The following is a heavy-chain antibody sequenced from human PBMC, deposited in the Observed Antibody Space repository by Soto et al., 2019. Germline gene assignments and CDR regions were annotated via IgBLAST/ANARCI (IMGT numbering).Heavy chain of an antibody. CDR3: ARELRVGSYYYGMDV. CDR1: GFTFSSYA. CDR2: ISYDGSNK. Sequence: GGSLRLSCAASGFTFSSYAMHWVRQAPGKGLEWVAVISYDGSNKYYADSVKGRFTISRDNSKNTLYLQMNSLRAEDTAVYYCARELRVGSYYYGMDVWGQGTTVTVS. J-gene: IGHJ6*02. D-gene: IGHD1-26*01. V-gene: IGHV3-30-3*01.